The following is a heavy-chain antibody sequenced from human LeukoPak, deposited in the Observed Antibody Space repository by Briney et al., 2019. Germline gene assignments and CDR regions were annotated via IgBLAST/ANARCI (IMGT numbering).Heavy chain of an antibody. D-gene: IGHD6-19*01. CDR2: INPSGGST. J-gene: IGHJ4*02. Sequence: ASVKVSCKASGYTFTSYYMHWVRQAPGPGLGWMGIINPSGGSTSYAQKFQGRVTMTRDTSTSTVYMELSSLRSEDTAVYYCAREVVAVAGRYYFDYWGQGTLVTVSS. V-gene: IGHV1-46*01. CDR1: GYTFTSYY. CDR3: AREVVAVAGRYYFDY.